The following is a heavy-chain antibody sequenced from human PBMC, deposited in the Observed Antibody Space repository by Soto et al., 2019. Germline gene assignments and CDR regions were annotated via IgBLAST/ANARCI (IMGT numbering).Heavy chain of an antibody. CDR3: ARGDIMITFGGPPAYYFDY. J-gene: IGHJ4*02. V-gene: IGHV4-39*01. Sequence: SETLSLTCTVSGGSISSSSYYWGWIRQPPGKGLEWIGSIYYSGSTYYNPSLKSRVTISVDTSKNQFSLKLSSVTAADTAVYYCARGDIMITFGGPPAYYFDYWGQGTLVTVSS. D-gene: IGHD3-16*01. CDR2: IYYSGST. CDR1: GGSISSSSYY.